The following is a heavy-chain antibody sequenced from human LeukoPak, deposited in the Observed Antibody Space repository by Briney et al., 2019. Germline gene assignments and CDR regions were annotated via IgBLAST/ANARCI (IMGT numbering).Heavy chain of an antibody. CDR3: AREVGFRGYDYQFDY. V-gene: IGHV3-30*04. CDR1: GFTFSSYA. CDR2: ISYDGSNK. Sequence: GGSLRLSCAASGFTFSSYAMHWVRQAPGKGLEWVAVISYDGSNKYYADSVKGRSTISRDNSKNTLYLQMNSLRAEDTAVYYCAREVGFRGYDYQFDYWGQGTLVTVSS. D-gene: IGHD5-12*01. J-gene: IGHJ4*02.